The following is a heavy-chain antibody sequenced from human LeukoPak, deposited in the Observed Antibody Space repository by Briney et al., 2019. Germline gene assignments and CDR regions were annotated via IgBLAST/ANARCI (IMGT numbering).Heavy chain of an antibody. CDR3: ASAYSSGLGGFDY. V-gene: IGHV1-69*06. Sequence: SVKVSCKASGGTFSSYAISWVRQAPGQGLEWMGGIIPIFGTANYAQKFQGRVTITADKSTSTAYMELSSLRSEDTAVYYCASAYSSGLGGFDYWGQGTLVTVSS. CDR1: GGTFSSYA. J-gene: IGHJ4*02. D-gene: IGHD6-19*01. CDR2: IIPIFGTA.